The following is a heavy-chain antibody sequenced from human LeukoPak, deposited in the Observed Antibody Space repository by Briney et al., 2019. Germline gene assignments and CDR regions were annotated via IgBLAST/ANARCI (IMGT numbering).Heavy chain of an antibody. V-gene: IGHV3-7*01. CDR1: GFTFSSYW. D-gene: IGHD3-22*01. CDR2: IKQDGSEM. Sequence: GGSLRLSCAASGFTFSSYWMDWVRQAPGKGLEWVANIKQDGSEMCYVDSVKGRFTISRDNTKNSLFLHMSSLRAEGTAVYFCASSYFDNSLHAYDIWGQGTMVTASS. J-gene: IGHJ3*02. CDR3: ASSYFDNSLHAYDI.